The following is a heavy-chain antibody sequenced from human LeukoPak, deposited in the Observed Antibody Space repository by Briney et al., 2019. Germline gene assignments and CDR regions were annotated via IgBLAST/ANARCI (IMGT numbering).Heavy chain of an antibody. Sequence: SETLSLTCTVSGGSISSSYWSWIRRPAGRGLEWIGRIYTSGSTNYNPSLKSRVTMSVDTSKNQCSLKLSSVTAADTAVYYCASTARYSSSFDYWGQGTLVTVSS. V-gene: IGHV4-4*07. CDR2: IYTSGST. J-gene: IGHJ4*02. CDR3: ASTARYSSSFDY. D-gene: IGHD6-6*01. CDR1: GGSISSSY.